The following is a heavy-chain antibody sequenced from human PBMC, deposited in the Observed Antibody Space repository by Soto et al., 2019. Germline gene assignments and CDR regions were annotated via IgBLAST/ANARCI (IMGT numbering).Heavy chain of an antibody. CDR3: AKRDFWSGYYGR. V-gene: IGHV3-23*01. CDR1: GFTFSSYA. Sequence: TGGSLRLSCAAPGFTFSSYAMSWVRQAPGKGLEWVSAISGSGGSTYYADSVKGRFTISRDNSKNTLYLQMNSLRAEDTAVYYCAKRDFWSGYYGRWGQGTLVTVSS. D-gene: IGHD3-3*01. CDR2: ISGSGGST. J-gene: IGHJ4*02.